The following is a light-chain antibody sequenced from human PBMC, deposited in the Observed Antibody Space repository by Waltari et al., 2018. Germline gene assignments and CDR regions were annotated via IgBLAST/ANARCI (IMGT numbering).Light chain of an antibody. CDR1: SDSIASFY. J-gene: IGLJ2*01. CDR3: QSYDGSSVV. V-gene: IGLV6-57*04. Sequence: NFMLTQPHSMSESPGKTVIISFTRSSDSIASFYVQWFQQRPGSAPTTVIFEDNQRPSGVPDRFSGSSDSSSNSGSLTISGLKPEDEADYYCQSYDGSSVVFGGGTKLTVL. CDR2: EDN.